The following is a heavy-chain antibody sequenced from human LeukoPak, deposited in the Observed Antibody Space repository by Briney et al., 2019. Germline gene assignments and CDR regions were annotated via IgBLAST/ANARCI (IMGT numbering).Heavy chain of an antibody. D-gene: IGHD3-10*01. V-gene: IGHV3-7*03. CDR3: ARGQPFGSH. J-gene: IGHJ4*02. CDR1: GFIFSDYW. CDR2: IKQDGSEK. Sequence: GGSLRLSCVASGFIFSDYWVLWVRQSRGKGREWVANIKQDGSEKHYVDSVKGRFTISRDNAKNSVYLQMNSLRAEDTAVYYCARGQPFGSHWGQGTLVTVSS.